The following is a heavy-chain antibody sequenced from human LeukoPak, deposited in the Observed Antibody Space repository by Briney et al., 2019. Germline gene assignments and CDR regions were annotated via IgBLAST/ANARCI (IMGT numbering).Heavy chain of an antibody. CDR2: IYYSGST. CDR1: GGSISSYY. Sequence: KTSETLSLTCTVYGGSISSYYWSWIRQPPGKGLEWIGYIYYSGSTNYNPSLKSRVTISVDTSKNQFSLKLSSVTAADTAVYYCARAPDTMIVVYFDYWGQGTLVTVSS. D-gene: IGHD3-22*01. V-gene: IGHV4-59*13. CDR3: ARAPDTMIVVYFDY. J-gene: IGHJ4*02.